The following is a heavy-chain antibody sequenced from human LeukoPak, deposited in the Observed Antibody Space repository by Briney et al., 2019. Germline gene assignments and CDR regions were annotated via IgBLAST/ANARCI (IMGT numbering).Heavy chain of an antibody. V-gene: IGHV3-30*19. D-gene: IGHD3-10*01. CDR2: ISYDGSNK. CDR3: ASLWFGELLSLDY. Sequence: GRSLRLSCAASGFTFSSYGMHWVRQAPGKGLEWVAAISYDGSNKYYADSVKGRFTISRDNSKNTLYLQMNSLRAEDTAVYYCASLWFGELLSLDYWGQGTLVTVSS. CDR1: GFTFSSYG. J-gene: IGHJ4*02.